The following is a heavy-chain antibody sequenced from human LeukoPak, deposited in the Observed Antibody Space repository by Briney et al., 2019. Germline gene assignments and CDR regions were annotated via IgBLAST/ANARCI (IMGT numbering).Heavy chain of an antibody. CDR3: ARGGGYCSSTSCFYYYYYGMDV. Sequence: SETLSLTCAVYGGSFSGYYWSWIRQPPGKGLEWIGEINHSGSTNYNPSLKSRVTISVDTSKNQFSLKLSSVTAADTAAYYCARGGGYCSSTSCFYYYYYGMDVWGKGTTVTVSS. CDR2: INHSGST. J-gene: IGHJ6*04. CDR1: GGSFSGYY. D-gene: IGHD2-2*01. V-gene: IGHV4-34*01.